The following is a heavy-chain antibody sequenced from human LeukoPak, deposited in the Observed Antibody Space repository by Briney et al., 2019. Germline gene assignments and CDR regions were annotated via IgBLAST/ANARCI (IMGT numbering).Heavy chain of an antibody. CDR1: GGSISSSNW. Sequence: PSETLSLTCAVSGGSISSSNWWSWVRQPPGKGLEWIGEIYHSGSTNYNPSLKSRVTISVDKSKNQFSLKLSSVTAADTAVYYCARRGSGSYYLFDYWGQGTLVTVSS. J-gene: IGHJ4*02. CDR3: ARRGSGSYYLFDY. CDR2: IYHSGST. V-gene: IGHV4-4*02. D-gene: IGHD3-10*01.